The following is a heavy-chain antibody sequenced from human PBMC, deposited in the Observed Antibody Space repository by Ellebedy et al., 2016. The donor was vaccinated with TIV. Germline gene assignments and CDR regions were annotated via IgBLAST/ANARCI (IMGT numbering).Heavy chain of an antibody. CDR2: IIPIFGTA. J-gene: IGHJ5*02. CDR3: ARDAGYYGSGKLNWFDP. CDR1: GGTFSSYA. Sequence: SVKVSXXASGGTFSSYAISWVRQAPGQGLEWMGGIIPIFGTANYAQKFQGRVTITADESTSTAYMELSSLRSEDTAVYYCARDAGYYGSGKLNWFDPWGQGTLVTVSS. D-gene: IGHD3-10*01. V-gene: IGHV1-69*13.